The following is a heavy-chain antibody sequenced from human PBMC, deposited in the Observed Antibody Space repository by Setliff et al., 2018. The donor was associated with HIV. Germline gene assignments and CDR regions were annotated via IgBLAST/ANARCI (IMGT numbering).Heavy chain of an antibody. Sequence: SETLSLTCTVSGYSMSGGYNWGWIRQSPEKGLEWIGNIYHVGTTYYNPSLKSRVTLSVDPSKSQFSLKLTSMTATDTAVYYCASEKKAWSVSDSFYEYWGQGVPVTVSS. CDR2: IYHVGTT. CDR3: ASEKKAWSVSDSFYEY. D-gene: IGHD3-3*01. CDR1: GYSMSGGYN. J-gene: IGHJ4*02. V-gene: IGHV4-38-2*02.